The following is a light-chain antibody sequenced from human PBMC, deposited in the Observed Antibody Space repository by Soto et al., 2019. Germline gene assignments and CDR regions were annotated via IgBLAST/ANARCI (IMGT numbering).Light chain of an antibody. CDR3: QQRSDWPLS. J-gene: IGKJ4*01. CDR1: QSVSSNC. V-gene: IGKV3D-20*02. CDR2: GAS. Sequence: EIVLTQSPGTLSLSPGERATLSCRASQSVSSNCLAWFQQKPGQAPRLLIYGASSRAAGIPDRFSGSGSGTDFTLTISSLEPEDFAVYYCQQRSDWPLSFGGGTKVDIK.